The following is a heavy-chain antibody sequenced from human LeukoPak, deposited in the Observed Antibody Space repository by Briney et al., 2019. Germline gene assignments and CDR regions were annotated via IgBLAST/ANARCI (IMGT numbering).Heavy chain of an antibody. V-gene: IGHV3-23*01. D-gene: IGHD5-18*01. CDR2: IFGSGGSP. J-gene: IGHJ4*02. Sequence: GGSLRLSCEASGFPFGSHAMYWVRQAPGKGLEWVAGIFGSGGSPHYADPVKGRFTISRDNSRNTVYLQINSLRAEDTAVYYCGKTTVGYSSGQKPAWPVDYWGQGTLVTVSS. CDR3: GKTTVGYSSGQKPAWPVDY. CDR1: GFPFGSHA.